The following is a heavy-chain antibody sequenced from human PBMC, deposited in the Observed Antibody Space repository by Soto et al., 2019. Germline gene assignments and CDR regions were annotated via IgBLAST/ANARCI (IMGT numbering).Heavy chain of an antibody. Sequence: GGSLRLSCAASGFTFSSYGMHWVRQAPGKGLEWVAVISYDGSNKYYADSVKGRFTISRDNSKNTLYLQMNSLRAEDTAVYYCARGALNYDLWSGPINGGMDVWGQGTTVTVSS. CDR2: ISYDGSNK. CDR3: ARGALNYDLWSGPINGGMDV. CDR1: GFTFSSYG. J-gene: IGHJ6*02. D-gene: IGHD3-3*01. V-gene: IGHV3-30*03.